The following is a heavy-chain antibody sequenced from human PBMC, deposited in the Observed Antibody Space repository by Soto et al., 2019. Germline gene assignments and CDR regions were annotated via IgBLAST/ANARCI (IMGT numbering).Heavy chain of an antibody. Sequence: QVQLVESGGGVVQPGRSLRLSCAASGFTFSSYAMHWVRHAPGKGREWVAVISYDGSNKYYADSVQGRFTISRDNSKNTLYLQMNSLRAEDTAVYYCARESDSSGWYQWNYYYYGMDVWGQGTTVTVSS. V-gene: IGHV3-30-3*01. CDR1: GFTFSSYA. CDR3: ARESDSSGWYQWNYYYYGMDV. J-gene: IGHJ6*02. CDR2: ISYDGSNK. D-gene: IGHD6-19*01.